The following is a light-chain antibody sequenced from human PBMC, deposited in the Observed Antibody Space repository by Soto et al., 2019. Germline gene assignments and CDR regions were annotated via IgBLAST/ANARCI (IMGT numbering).Light chain of an antibody. V-gene: IGKV1-5*03. CDR1: QSISSW. J-gene: IGKJ1*01. CDR3: QHYNSYSEA. CDR2: KAS. Sequence: IQMPQSPSTLSASVGDTVTITCRASQSISSWLAWYQQKPGKAPNLLIHKASHLESGVPSRFSGSGSGTEFTLTISSLQPDDFATYYCQHYNSYSEAFGQGTKVDI.